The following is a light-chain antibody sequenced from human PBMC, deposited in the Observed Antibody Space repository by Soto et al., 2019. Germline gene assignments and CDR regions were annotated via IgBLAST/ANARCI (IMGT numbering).Light chain of an antibody. J-gene: IGLJ2*01. CDR2: DVT. CDR3: TSYTTGSSLVV. Sequence: QSALTQPASVSGSPGQSITISCTGTSSDVGGYNYVSWYQHHPGKAPKVIIYDVTNRPTGVSDRFSGSKSGNTASLTISGLQAEDEAAYFCTSYTTGSSLVVFGGGTKLTVL. CDR1: SSDVGGYNY. V-gene: IGLV2-14*03.